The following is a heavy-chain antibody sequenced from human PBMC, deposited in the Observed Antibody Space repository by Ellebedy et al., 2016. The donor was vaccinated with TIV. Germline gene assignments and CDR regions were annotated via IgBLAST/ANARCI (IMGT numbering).Heavy chain of an antibody. CDR3: ARDGGYSYGSYFDY. CDR1: GFTFSSYA. V-gene: IGHV3-30-3*01. CDR2: ISYDGSNK. Sequence: GESLKISXAASGFTFSSYAMHWVRQAPGKGLEWVAVISYDGSNKYYADSVKGRFTISRDNSKNTLYLQMNSLRAEDTAVYYCARDGGYSYGSYFDYWGQGTLVTVSS. J-gene: IGHJ4*02. D-gene: IGHD5-18*01.